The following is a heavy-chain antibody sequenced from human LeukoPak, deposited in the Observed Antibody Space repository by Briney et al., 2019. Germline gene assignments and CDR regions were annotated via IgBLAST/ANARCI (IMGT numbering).Heavy chain of an antibody. Sequence: SGTLSLTCAVSGGSISSSNWWSWVRQPPGKGLEWIGEIYHSGSTNYNPSLKSRVTISVDKSKNQFSLKLSSVTAADTAVYYCARVVKIQLWSGPSFSFDYWGQGTLVTVSS. J-gene: IGHJ4*02. CDR1: GGSISSSNW. CDR3: ARVVKIQLWSGPSFSFDY. V-gene: IGHV4-4*02. CDR2: IYHSGST. D-gene: IGHD5-18*01.